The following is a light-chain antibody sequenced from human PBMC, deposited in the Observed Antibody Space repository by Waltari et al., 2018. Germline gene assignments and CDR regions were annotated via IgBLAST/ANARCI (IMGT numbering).Light chain of an antibody. CDR1: SGHSTNI. CDR2: VNSDGSN. J-gene: IGLJ3*02. Sequence: QLVLTQSPSASASLGASVKLTCTLSSGHSTNIIACLQQQPEKGPRYLMNVNSDGSNNKGVGIPDRFSGSSSGAERYLTISSLQSEDEADYYCQTGGHGTWVFGGGTRLTVL. V-gene: IGLV4-69*01. CDR3: QTGGHGTWV.